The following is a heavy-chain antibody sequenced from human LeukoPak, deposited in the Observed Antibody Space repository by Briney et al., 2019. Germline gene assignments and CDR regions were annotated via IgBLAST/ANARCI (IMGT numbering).Heavy chain of an antibody. D-gene: IGHD3-9*01. CDR2: IRYSGST. Sequence: PSETLSLTCTVSGATISSHHWSWIRQPPGKGLEWIGYIRYSGSTSYNPSLKSRVTISIDTSKNQLSLTLNSVTSAYTAVYYCEIAGGIPTLALDLYYWGQGILVTVSS. CDR1: GATISSHH. V-gene: IGHV4-59*11. CDR3: EIAGGIPTLALDLYY. J-gene: IGHJ4*02.